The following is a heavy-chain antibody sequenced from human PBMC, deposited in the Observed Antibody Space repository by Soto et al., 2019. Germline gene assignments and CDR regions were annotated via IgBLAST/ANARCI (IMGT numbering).Heavy chain of an antibody. CDR3: VRGGWTTYYSPFFDY. Sequence: QITLKESGPTLVKPTQTLTLTCTFSGFSLSTSGVGVGWIRQPPGKALEWLAVIYWDDDKRYSPSLKSRLTITKDTSKNQVVLTLTTVDTVDTATYYCVRGGWTTYYSPFFDYWGQGTLVTVSS. J-gene: IGHJ4*02. CDR2: IYWDDDK. D-gene: IGHD3-10*01. V-gene: IGHV2-5*02. CDR1: GFSLSTSGVG.